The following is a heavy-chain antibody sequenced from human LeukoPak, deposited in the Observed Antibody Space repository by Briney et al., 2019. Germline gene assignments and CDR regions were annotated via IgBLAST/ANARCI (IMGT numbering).Heavy chain of an antibody. J-gene: IGHJ6*02. CDR3: ASLTRATDNLNIAAVRRYYYYGMDV. D-gene: IGHD6-13*01. CDR1: GFTFSSYA. Sequence: GGSLRLSCAASGFTFSSYAMSWVRQAPGKGLEWVSAISGSGGSTYYADSVKGRFTISRDNSKNTLYLQMNSLRAEDTAVYYCASLTRATDNLNIAAVRRYYYYGMDVWGQGTTVTVSS. V-gene: IGHV3-23*01. CDR2: ISGSGGST.